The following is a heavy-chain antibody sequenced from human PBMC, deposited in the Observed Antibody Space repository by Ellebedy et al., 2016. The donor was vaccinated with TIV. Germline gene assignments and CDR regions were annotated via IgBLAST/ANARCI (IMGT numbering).Heavy chain of an antibody. V-gene: IGHV5-51*01. CDR1: GYSFTNYW. CDR2: IFPGDSDT. D-gene: IGHD3-10*01. Sequence: KVSCKDSGYSFTNYWIGWVRQMPGKGLEWMGIIFPGDSDTRSSPSFEGQVTISADKSINTAYLQWSSLKASDTAIYYCARAFLQGVRGRRSSFDYWGQGTLVTVSS. CDR3: ARAFLQGVRGRRSSFDY. J-gene: IGHJ4*02.